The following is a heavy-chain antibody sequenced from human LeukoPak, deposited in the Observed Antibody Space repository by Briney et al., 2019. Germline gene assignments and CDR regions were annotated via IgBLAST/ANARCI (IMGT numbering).Heavy chain of an antibody. V-gene: IGHV3-7*01. CDR2: IKHDGSEK. CDR3: AREDSENYSDDY. CDR1: GFTFSSYW. Sequence: GGSLRLSCAASGFTFSSYWMSWVRQAPGKGLVWVANIKHDGSEKYYVDSVKGRFTISRDNAKNSLYLQMNSLRAEDTAVYYCAREDSENYSDDYWGQGTLVTVSS. J-gene: IGHJ4*02. D-gene: IGHD3-10*01.